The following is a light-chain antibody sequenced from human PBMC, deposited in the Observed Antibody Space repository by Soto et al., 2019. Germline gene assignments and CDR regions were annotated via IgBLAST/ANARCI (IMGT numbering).Light chain of an antibody. CDR3: MQGTDWPPYT. J-gene: IGKJ2*01. CDR1: QSLETSDGDTY. CDR2: KVS. V-gene: IGKV2-30*01. Sequence: DVVMTQSPLSLPVTLGQPASISCRSSQSLETSDGDTYLNWFHQRPGQSPRRLIYKVSKRDSGVPDRFSGSGSGTDFTLKITRVEAEDVGVYYCMQGTDWPPYTFGQGTKLEIK.